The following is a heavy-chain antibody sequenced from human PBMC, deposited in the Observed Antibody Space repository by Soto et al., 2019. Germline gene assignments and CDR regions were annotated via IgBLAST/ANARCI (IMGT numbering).Heavy chain of an antibody. J-gene: IGHJ3*02. D-gene: IGHD3-22*01. V-gene: IGHV3-30*18. CDR3: AKLEYRVYDGTKDRAFDI. CDR1: GLTFSAYG. CDR2: ISYDGMNT. Sequence: QVQLVESGGGVVQPGRSLRLSCAASGLTFSAYGIHWVRQAPGKGLEWVAVISYDGMNTYYAESVKGRFTISRDNSKNTLYRQMNSLRTEDTAVYYCAKLEYRVYDGTKDRAFDIWGQGTMVTVSS.